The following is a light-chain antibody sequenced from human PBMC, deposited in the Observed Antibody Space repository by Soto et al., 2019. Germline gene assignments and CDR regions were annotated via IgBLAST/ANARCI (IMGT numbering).Light chain of an antibody. CDR2: DAS. J-gene: IGKJ4*01. CDR1: QSFSSY. V-gene: IGKV3-11*01. CDR3: QQFSSYPLP. Sequence: EIVWRQSPGTLSLSPGEGATLAFSASQSFSSYLAWYQQKPGQAPRLLIYDASNRATGIPARFSGSGSGTDFTLTLSSLEPEDFAVYYCQQFSSYPLPFGGGTKVDIK.